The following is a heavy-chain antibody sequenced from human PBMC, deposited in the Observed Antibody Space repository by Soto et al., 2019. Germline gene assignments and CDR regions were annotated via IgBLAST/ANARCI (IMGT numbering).Heavy chain of an antibody. CDR1: GYTFTRYT. CDR3: ARGIATGQLDP. CDR2: INPDNGNT. V-gene: IGHV1-3*01. Sequence: ASVKVSCKASGYTFTRYTMNWVRQAPGQRLEWMGWINPDNGNTKSSQKFQDRVIITRNTSASTAYMDLSSLRSEDTAMYYCARGIATGQLDPWGQGTLVTVSS. J-gene: IGHJ5*02. D-gene: IGHD2-15*01.